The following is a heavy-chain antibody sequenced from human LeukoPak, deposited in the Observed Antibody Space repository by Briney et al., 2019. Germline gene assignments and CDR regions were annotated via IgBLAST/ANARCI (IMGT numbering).Heavy chain of an antibody. Sequence: GGSLRLSCAASGFTFSSYAMSWVRQAPGKGLEWVSAISGSGGSTYYADSVKGRFTISRDNSKNTLYLQMNSLRAEDTAVYYCARDLFVDTAMVPKHWGQGTLVTVSS. CDR2: ISGSGGST. J-gene: IGHJ4*02. V-gene: IGHV3-23*01. CDR3: ARDLFVDTAMVPKH. D-gene: IGHD5-18*01. CDR1: GFTFSSYA.